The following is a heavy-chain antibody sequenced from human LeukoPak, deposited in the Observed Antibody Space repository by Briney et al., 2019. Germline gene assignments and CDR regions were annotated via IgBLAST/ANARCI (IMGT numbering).Heavy chain of an antibody. CDR3: ASGEWFGEFDY. Sequence: SETLSLTCTVSGGSISSSDYYWSWIRQPPGKGLEWIGEINHSGSTNYNPSLKSRVTMSVDTSKNQFSLKLSSVTAADTAVYYCASGEWFGEFDYWGQGTLVTVSS. V-gene: IGHV4-39*07. D-gene: IGHD3-10*01. CDR1: GGSISSSDYY. J-gene: IGHJ4*02. CDR2: INHSGST.